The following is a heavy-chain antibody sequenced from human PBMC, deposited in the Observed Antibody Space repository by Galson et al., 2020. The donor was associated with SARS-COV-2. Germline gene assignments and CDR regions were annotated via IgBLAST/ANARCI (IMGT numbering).Heavy chain of an antibody. J-gene: IGHJ4*02. Sequence: SCAASGFTFSRYWMSWVRQAPGKGLEWVANINQDGSDKNYVDSVKGRFTISRDNAKNSLYLQMNSLRAEDTAVYYCARDLGLVTTCYFDYWGQGNLVTVSS. D-gene: IGHD4-17*01. CDR2: INQDGSDK. V-gene: IGHV3-7*04. CDR3: ARDLGLVTTCYFDY. CDR1: GFTFSRYW.